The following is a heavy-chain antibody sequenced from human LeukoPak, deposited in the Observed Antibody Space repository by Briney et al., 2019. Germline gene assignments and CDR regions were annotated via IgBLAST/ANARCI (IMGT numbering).Heavy chain of an antibody. D-gene: IGHD3-22*01. Sequence: GGSLRLSCTASRFTFGDYAMSWFRQAPGKGLEWVGFIRSKAYGGTTEYAASVKGRFTISRDDSKSIAYLQMNSLKTEDTAVYYCTRAYYYDSSGRDYWGQGTLVTVSS. CDR1: RFTFGDYA. J-gene: IGHJ4*02. CDR3: TRAYYYDSSGRDY. V-gene: IGHV3-49*03. CDR2: IRSKAYGGTT.